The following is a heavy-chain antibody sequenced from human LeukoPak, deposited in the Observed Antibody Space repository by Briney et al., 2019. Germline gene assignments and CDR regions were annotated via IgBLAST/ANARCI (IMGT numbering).Heavy chain of an antibody. J-gene: IGHJ4*02. Sequence: SETLSLTCTVSGGSISSYYWSWIRQPPGKGLEWIGYIYYSGSTNYNPFLKSRVTISVDMSKNQFSLKLSSVTAADTAVYYCARLLPDTAMVYYDYWGQGTLVTVSS. V-gene: IGHV4-59*08. CDR1: GGSISSYY. D-gene: IGHD5-18*01. CDR3: ARLLPDTAMVYYDY. CDR2: IYYSGST.